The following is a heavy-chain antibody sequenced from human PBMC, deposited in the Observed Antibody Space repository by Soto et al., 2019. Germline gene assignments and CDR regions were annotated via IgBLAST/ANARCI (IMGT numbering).Heavy chain of an antibody. CDR2: IYYSGST. V-gene: IGHV4-59*01. CDR3: ARSAISTIIQH. D-gene: IGHD3-3*01. J-gene: IGHJ1*01. Sequence: SETLSLTCTVSGGSISSYYWSWIRQPPGKGLEWIGYIYYSGSTNYNPSLKSRVTISVDTSKNQFSLKLSSVTAADTAVYYCARSAISTIIQHWGQGTLVTVSS. CDR1: GGSISSYY.